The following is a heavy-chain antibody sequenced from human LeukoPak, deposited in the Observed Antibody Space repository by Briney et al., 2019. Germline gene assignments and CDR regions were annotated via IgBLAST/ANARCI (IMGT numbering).Heavy chain of an antibody. CDR1: GYTLTELS. CDR3: ATVSVVVPAARYYYYGMDV. V-gene: IGHV1-24*01. J-gene: IGHJ6*02. D-gene: IGHD2-2*01. Sequence: ASVKVSCKVSGYTLTELSMHWVRQAPGKGVEWMGGFDPEDGETIYAQKFQGRVTMTDDTSTDTAYMELSSLRSEDTAVYYCATVSVVVPAARYYYYGMDVWGQGTTVTVSS. CDR2: FDPEDGET.